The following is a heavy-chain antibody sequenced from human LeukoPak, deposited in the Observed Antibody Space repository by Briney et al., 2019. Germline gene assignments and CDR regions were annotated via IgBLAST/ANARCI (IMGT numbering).Heavy chain of an antibody. CDR2: INHSGST. V-gene: IGHV4-34*01. J-gene: IGHJ6*02. CDR1: GGSFSGYY. Sequence: PSETLSLTCAVYGGSFSGYYWSWIRQPPGKGLEWIGEINHSGSTNYNPSLKSRVTISVDTSKNQFSLKLSSVTAADTAVYYCASTCGNSYAYYYGMDVWGQGTTVTVSS. D-gene: IGHD5-18*01. CDR3: ASTCGNSYAYYYGMDV.